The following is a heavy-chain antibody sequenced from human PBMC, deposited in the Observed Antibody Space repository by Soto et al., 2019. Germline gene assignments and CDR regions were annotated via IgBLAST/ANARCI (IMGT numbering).Heavy chain of an antibody. D-gene: IGHD6-13*01. V-gene: IGHV3-53*01. CDR2: IYSGGST. J-gene: IGHJ4*02. CDR1: GFTVSSNY. Sequence: GGSLRLSCAASGFTVSSNYMSWVRQAPGKGLEWVSVIYSGGSTYYADSVKGRFAISRDNSKNTLYLQMNSLRAEDTAVYYCARGSGSSWYWLTYWGQGTLVTVSS. CDR3: ARGSGSSWYWLTY.